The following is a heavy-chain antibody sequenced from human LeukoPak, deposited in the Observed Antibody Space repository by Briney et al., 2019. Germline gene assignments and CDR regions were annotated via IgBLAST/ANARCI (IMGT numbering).Heavy chain of an antibody. CDR2: ISSSSSYI. J-gene: IGHJ3*02. V-gene: IGHV3-21*01. CDR1: GFTFSSYS. CDR3: ATNDYGDYADAFDI. D-gene: IGHD4-17*01. Sequence: GGSLRLSCEASGFTFSSYSMNRVRQAPGKGLEWFSSISSSSSYIYYADSVKGRFTISRDNAKNSLYLQMNSLRAEDTAVYYCATNDYGDYADAFDIWGQGTMVTVSS.